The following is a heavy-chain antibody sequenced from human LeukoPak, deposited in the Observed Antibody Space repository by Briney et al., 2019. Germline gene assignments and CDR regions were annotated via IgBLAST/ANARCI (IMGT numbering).Heavy chain of an antibody. J-gene: IGHJ6*03. Sequence: GGSLRLSCAASGFTFSSYSMNWVRQAPGKGLEWVSSISSSSSYIYYADSVKGRFTISRDNAKNSLYLQMNSLRAEDTAVYYCARQSLPVEALVRGSFEGAYYYMDVWGKGTTVTISS. D-gene: IGHD3-10*01. CDR3: ARQSLPVEALVRGSFEGAYYYMDV. CDR1: GFTFSSYS. V-gene: IGHV3-21*01. CDR2: ISSSSSYI.